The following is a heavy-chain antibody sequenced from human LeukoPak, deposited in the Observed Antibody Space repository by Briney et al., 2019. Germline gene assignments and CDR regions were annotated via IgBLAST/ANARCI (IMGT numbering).Heavy chain of an antibody. J-gene: IGHJ4*02. V-gene: IGHV3-23*01. CDR2: ISGSGGTT. CDR1: GITFSSFW. Sequence: GGSLRLSCAASGITFSSFWMIWVRQAPGTGLEWVSTISGSGGTTYYADSVKGRFTISRDNSKNTLYLQMNSLRPEDTAVYYCAKLHNLNCDYWGLGTLATVSS. D-gene: IGHD1-14*01. CDR3: AKLHNLNCDY.